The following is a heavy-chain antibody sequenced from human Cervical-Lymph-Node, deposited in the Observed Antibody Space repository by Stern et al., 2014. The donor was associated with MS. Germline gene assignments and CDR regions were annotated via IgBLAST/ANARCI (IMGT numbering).Heavy chain of an antibody. V-gene: IGHV1-69*01. J-gene: IGHJ5*02. Sequence: VQLVESGAEVKKPGSSGKVSCKASAGTLSNYAISWVRQAPGQGLEWMGGIIPIFGTVNYAQKFQGRVTITADESTSTAYMELSSLRSEDTAVYYCARGPRSQSGGSSWFDPWGQGTLVTVSS. D-gene: IGHD1-26*01. CDR2: IIPIFGTV. CDR1: AGTLSNYA. CDR3: ARGPRSQSGGSSWFDP.